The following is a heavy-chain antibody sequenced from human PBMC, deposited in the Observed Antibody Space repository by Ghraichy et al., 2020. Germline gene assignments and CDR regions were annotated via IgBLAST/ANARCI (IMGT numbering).Heavy chain of an antibody. Sequence: SETLSLTCTVSGGSVSSGSSYWSWIRQPPGKELEWIGYIYYSGSTDYNPSLKSRVSMSIDTSKNEFSLKLTSVTAADTAVYYCARRHDSSGYHWSYFDLWGRGTLVAVSS. D-gene: IGHD3-22*01. CDR1: GGSVSSGSSY. J-gene: IGHJ2*01. CDR2: IYYSGST. V-gene: IGHV4-61*01. CDR3: ARRHDSSGYHWSYFDL.